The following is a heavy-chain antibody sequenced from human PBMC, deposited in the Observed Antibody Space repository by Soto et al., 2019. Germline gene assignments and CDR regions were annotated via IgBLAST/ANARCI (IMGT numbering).Heavy chain of an antibody. V-gene: IGHV3-33*01. CDR3: AGWGGEVELRSPLLGMGV. Sequence: QAQLVESGGGVVQPGRSLRLSCAASGFTFSSYGLHWVRQAPGKGLEWVALIWYDGSYKLYADSVKGRFTISRDNSKNTLYLQMNSLRAEDTAVYYCAGWGGEVELRSPLLGMGVWGQGTTVTVSS. CDR2: IWYDGSYK. D-gene: IGHD1-7*01. CDR1: GFTFSSYG. J-gene: IGHJ6*02.